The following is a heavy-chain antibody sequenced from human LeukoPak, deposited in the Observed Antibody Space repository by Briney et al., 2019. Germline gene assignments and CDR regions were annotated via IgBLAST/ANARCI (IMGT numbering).Heavy chain of an antibody. J-gene: IGHJ5*02. CDR1: GGSISSGGYY. CDR3: ARSMVRGVIIRAGFDP. D-gene: IGHD3-10*01. V-gene: IGHV4-31*03. Sequence: SETLSLTCTVSGGSISSGGYYWSWIRQHPGKGLEWIGYIYYSGSTYYNPSLKSRVTISVDTSKNQFSLKLSSVTAADTAVYYCARSMVRGVIIRAGFDPWGQGTLVTVYS. CDR2: IYYSGST.